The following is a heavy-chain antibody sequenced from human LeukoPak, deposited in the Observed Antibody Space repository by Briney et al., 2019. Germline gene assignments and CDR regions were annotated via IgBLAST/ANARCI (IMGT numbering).Heavy chain of an antibody. V-gene: IGHV4-39*01. CDR2: IYYSGIT. CDR3: ARHLMTNQYDSSGYYDY. Sequence: PSETLSLTCNVPGGSISSTSHYWGWIRQPPGKGLEWVGSIYYSGITYYNPSLKSRVTISVDTSKNQFSLKLSSVTAADTAVYYCARHLMTNQYDSSGYYDYWGQGTLVTVSS. D-gene: IGHD3-22*01. CDR1: GGSISSTSHY. J-gene: IGHJ4*02.